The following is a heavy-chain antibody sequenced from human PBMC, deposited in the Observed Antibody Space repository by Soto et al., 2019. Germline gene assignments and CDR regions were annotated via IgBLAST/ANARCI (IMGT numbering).Heavy chain of an antibody. V-gene: IGHV3-23*01. J-gene: IGHJ3*02. D-gene: IGHD3-22*01. CDR1: GFTFSSYA. CDR3: AKGAADSSGYYFWGRCDAFDI. CDR2: ISGSGGST. Sequence: HPGGSLRLSCAASGFTFSSYAMSWVRQAPGKGLEWVSAISGSGGSTYYADSVKGRFTISRDNSKNTLYLQMNSLRAEDTAVYYCAKGAADSSGYYFWGRCDAFDIWGQGTMVTVSS.